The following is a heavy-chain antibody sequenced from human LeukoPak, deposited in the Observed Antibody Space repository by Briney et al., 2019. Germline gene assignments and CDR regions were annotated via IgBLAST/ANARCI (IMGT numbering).Heavy chain of an antibody. V-gene: IGHV1-69*04. D-gene: IGHD5-24*01. CDR1: GGTFSSYA. Sequence: GASVKVSCKASGGTFSSYAISWVRQAPGQGLEWMGRIIPILGIANYAQKFQGRVTITADKSTSTAYMELSSLRSEDTAVYYCARARGDPEMATIIDYWGQGTLVTVSS. CDR3: ARARGDPEMATIIDY. CDR2: IIPILGIA. J-gene: IGHJ4*02.